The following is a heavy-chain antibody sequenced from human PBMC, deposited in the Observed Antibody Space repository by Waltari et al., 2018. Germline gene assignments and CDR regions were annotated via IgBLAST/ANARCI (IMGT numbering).Heavy chain of an antibody. D-gene: IGHD3-16*01. CDR3: ARPFGGNSFRSRSNYYYYYMDV. Sequence: QLQLQESGPGLVKPSETLSLTCTVSGGSISSSSYYWGWIRQPPGKGLEWIGSIYYSGSTYYNPSLKSRVTISVDTSKNQFSLKLSSVTAADTAVYYCARPFGGNSFRSRSNYYYYYMDVWGKGTTVTVSS. J-gene: IGHJ6*03. CDR2: IYYSGST. CDR1: GGSISSSSYY. V-gene: IGHV4-39*01.